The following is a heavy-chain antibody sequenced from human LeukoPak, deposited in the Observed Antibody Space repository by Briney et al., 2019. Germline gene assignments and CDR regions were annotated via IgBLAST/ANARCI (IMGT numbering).Heavy chain of an antibody. Sequence: SETLSLTCAVYGGSFSGYYWSWIRQPPGKGLEWIGENNHSGSTNYNPSLKSRVTISVDTSKNQFSLKLSSVTAADTAVYYCARIHYRTYYYGSGSYSPFDYWGQGTLLTVSS. CDR3: ARIHYRTYYYGSGSYSPFDY. CDR1: GGSFSGYY. D-gene: IGHD3-10*01. V-gene: IGHV4-34*01. CDR2: NNHSGST. J-gene: IGHJ4*02.